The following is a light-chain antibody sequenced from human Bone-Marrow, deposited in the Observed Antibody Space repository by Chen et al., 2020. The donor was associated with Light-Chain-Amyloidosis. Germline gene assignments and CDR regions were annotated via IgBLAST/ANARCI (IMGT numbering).Light chain of an antibody. CDR3: QSANSSGTYEGI. CDR1: DLPTKY. J-gene: IGLJ2*01. CDR2: RDT. Sequence: SYELTQPPSVSVSPGQTARITCSGDDLPTKYAYWYQQKPAQAPVLVIHRDTERPSGISERRSGSSSGKTATLTISGVQAEDEADEHCQSANSSGTYEGIFGGGTKLTGL. V-gene: IGLV3-25*03.